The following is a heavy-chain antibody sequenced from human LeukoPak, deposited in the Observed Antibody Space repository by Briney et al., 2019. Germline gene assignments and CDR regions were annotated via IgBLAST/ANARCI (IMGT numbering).Heavy chain of an antibody. CDR1: GFDLPTYA. Sequence: PGGPLRLSCAASGFDLPTYAMTWLREAPAKGLEWVSSIRIGGGGTYYAAAVKGRFTMYRDNSKNTLYLQRNSLRAEDTAVYYCARDTMRGLHYNWGQGTLVSVSS. CDR2: IRIGGGGT. D-gene: IGHD3-3*01. V-gene: IGHV3-23*01. CDR3: ARDTMRGLHYN. J-gene: IGHJ4*02.